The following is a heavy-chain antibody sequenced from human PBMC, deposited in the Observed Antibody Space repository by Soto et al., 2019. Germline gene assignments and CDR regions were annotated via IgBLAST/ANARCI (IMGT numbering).Heavy chain of an antibody. V-gene: IGHV3-9*01. J-gene: IGHJ3*02. CDR1: GFTFDDYA. CDR3: AKDIESHYYYDSSGYYGDAFDI. Sequence: EVQLVESGGGLVQPGRSLRLSCAASGFTFDDYAMHWVRQAPGKGLEWVSGISWNSGSIGYADSVKGRFTISRDNAKNSLYLQMNSLRAEDTALYYCAKDIESHYYYDSSGYYGDAFDIWGQGTMVTVSS. D-gene: IGHD3-22*01. CDR2: ISWNSGSI.